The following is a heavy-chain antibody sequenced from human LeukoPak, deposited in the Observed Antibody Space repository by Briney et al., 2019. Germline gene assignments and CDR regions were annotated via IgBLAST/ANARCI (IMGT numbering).Heavy chain of an antibody. CDR3: AGISP. J-gene: IGHJ4*02. Sequence: PGGSLRLSCAASGFTFSNYAVMWVRQAPGQGLEWVSAITSGGAPRYADSVKGRFTISRDNSRNTLYLQMNSLRAEDTAVYYCAGISPWGQGTLVTVSS. CDR2: ITSGGAP. CDR1: GFTFSNYA. V-gene: IGHV3-66*01.